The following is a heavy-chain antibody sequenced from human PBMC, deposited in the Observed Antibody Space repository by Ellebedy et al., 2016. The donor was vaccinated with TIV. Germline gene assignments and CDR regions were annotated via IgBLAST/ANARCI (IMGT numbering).Heavy chain of an antibody. J-gene: IGHJ4*02. CDR3: ARHVGDGSHFDY. CDR2: ISPADSDT. V-gene: IGHV5-51*01. Sequence: GESLKISCTGSGYSFTTYWISWVRQMPGKGLEWMGIISPADSDTRYSPSFQGQVTISVDKSINTASLQWSSLKASDSAMYYCARHVGDGSHFDYWGQGTLVTVSS. D-gene: IGHD5-24*01. CDR1: GYSFTTYW.